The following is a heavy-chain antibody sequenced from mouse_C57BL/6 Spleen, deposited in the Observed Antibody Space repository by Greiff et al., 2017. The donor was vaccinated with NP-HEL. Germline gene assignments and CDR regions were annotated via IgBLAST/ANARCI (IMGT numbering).Heavy chain of an antibody. CDR1: GYSFTGYY. D-gene: IGHD1-1*01. J-gene: IGHJ1*03. CDR2: INPSTGGT. V-gene: IGHV1-42*01. CDR3: ARGDYYGSSPYWYFDV. Sequence: EVQLQQSGPELVKPGASVKISCKASGYSFTGYYMNWVKQSPEKSLEWIGEINPSTGGTTYNQKFKAKATLTVDKSSSTAYMQLKSLTSEDSAVYYCARGDYYGSSPYWYFDVWGTGTTVTVSS.